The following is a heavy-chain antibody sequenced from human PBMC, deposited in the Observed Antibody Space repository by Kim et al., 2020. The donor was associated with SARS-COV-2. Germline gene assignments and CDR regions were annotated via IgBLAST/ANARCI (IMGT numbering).Heavy chain of an antibody. V-gene: IGHV4-61*01. CDR2: IYYSGST. CDR1: GGSVSSGSYY. CDR3: ARDRGSAGYGYVGFDY. Sequence: SETLSLTCTVSGGSVSSGSYYWSWIRQPPGKGLEWIGYIYYSGSTNYNPSLKSRVTISVDTSKNQFSLKLSSVTAADTAVYYCARDRGSAGYGYVGFDYWGQGTPGHRLL. J-gene: IGHJ4*02. D-gene: IGHD5-18*01.